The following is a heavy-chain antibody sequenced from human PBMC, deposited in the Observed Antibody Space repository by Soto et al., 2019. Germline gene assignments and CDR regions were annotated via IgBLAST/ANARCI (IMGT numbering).Heavy chain of an antibody. V-gene: IGHV4-59*08. J-gene: IGHJ4*02. CDR3: ARHIYSGYDLTVFDY. Sequence: SETLSLTCTVSGGSISSSYCSWIRQPPGKGLEWIGYINYSGSTNYNPSLKSRVTISVDTSKNQFSLKLNSVTAADTAVYYCARHIYSGYDLTVFDYWGQGTPVTVSS. CDR1: GGSISSSY. CDR2: INYSGST. D-gene: IGHD5-12*01.